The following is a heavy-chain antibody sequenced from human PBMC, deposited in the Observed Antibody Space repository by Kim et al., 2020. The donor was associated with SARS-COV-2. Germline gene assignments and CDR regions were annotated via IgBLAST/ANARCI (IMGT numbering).Heavy chain of an antibody. Sequence: GGSLRLSCAASGITFSTKTMNWVRQAPDKGLEWVSSISSSSTYMYYADSVKGRFTISRDNAKNTLYLQMNSLRAEDTAVYYCATDTSTPDLDSWGQGTL. CDR1: GITFSTKT. V-gene: IGHV3-21*01. J-gene: IGHJ4*02. CDR3: ATDTSTPDLDS. CDR2: ISSSSTYM.